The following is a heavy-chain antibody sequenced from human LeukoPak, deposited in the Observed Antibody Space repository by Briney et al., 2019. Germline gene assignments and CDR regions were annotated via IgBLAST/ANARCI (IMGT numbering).Heavy chain of an antibody. V-gene: IGHV3-23*01. J-gene: IGHJ4*02. CDR3: AKDHHGLGY. CDR2: ISGSGGDT. Sequence: PGGSLRLSCAASRYTFYTYAMSWVRQAPGKGLEGGSDISGSGGDTHYADSVKGRYPISRDNSRHRLHLHKYSLIAEHTAVHYCAKDHHGLGYWGQGTLVTVSS. CDR1: RYTFYTYA.